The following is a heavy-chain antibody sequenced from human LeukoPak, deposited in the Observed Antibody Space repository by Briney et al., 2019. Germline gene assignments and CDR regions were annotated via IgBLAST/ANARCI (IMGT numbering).Heavy chain of an antibody. CDR1: RFTVSSSY. J-gene: IGHJ4*02. CDR3: ARSSGIAVAGTIDY. CDR2: IYSGDST. V-gene: IGHV3-53*01. Sequence: PGGSLRLSCAAARFTVSSSYMSWVRQAPGKGLECVSVIYSGDSTYYADSVKGRFTISRDNYKNTLYLQMNSLRAEDTAVYYCARSSGIAVAGTIDYWGQGTLVTVSS. D-gene: IGHD6-19*01.